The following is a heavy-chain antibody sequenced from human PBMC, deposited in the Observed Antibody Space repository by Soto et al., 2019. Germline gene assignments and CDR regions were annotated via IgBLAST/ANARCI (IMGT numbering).Heavy chain of an antibody. CDR3: ARDQWFVFWYSFDY. CDR2: INAGNGNT. Sequence: ASVKGSCKASGYTFTSYARHWVRQAPGQRLEWMGWINAGNGNTKYSQKFQGRVTITRDTSASTAYMELSSLRSEDTAVYYCARDQWFVFWYSFDYWGQGTLVTVSS. J-gene: IGHJ4*02. V-gene: IGHV1-3*01. D-gene: IGHD3-22*01. CDR1: GYTFTSYA.